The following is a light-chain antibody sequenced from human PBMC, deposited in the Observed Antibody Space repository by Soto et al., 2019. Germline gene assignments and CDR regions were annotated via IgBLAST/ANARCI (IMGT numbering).Light chain of an antibody. V-gene: IGKV1-5*01. J-gene: IGKJ1*01. Sequence: DIQMTQSPSTLSGSVGDRVTITCRASQTISSWLAWYQQKPGKAPKLLIYGASTRATGIPARFSGSGSGTEFTLTISSLQSEDFAVYYCQQYNDWPPWTFGQGTKVE. CDR3: QQYNDWPPWT. CDR1: QTISSW. CDR2: GAS.